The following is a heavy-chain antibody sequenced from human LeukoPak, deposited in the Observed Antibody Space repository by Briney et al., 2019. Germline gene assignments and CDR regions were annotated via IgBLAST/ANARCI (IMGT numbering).Heavy chain of an antibody. V-gene: IGHV4-39*01. J-gene: IGHJ4*02. CDR1: GGSISSSSYY. Sequence: SETLSLTCTVSGGSISSSSYYWGWIRQPPWRGLEWIGGIYYSGSTYYNPSLKSRATISVDTSKNQFYLKLSSVTAGDTTAYYCASGTPSYYDFWSGYNPFDYWGQGTLVTVSS. CDR3: ASGTPSYYDFWSGYNPFDY. D-gene: IGHD3-3*01. CDR2: IYYSGST.